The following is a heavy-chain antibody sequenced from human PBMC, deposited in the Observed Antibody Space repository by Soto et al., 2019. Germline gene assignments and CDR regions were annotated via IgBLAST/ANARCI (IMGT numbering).Heavy chain of an antibody. CDR1: GGTFSSYA. J-gene: IGHJ3*02. D-gene: IGHD1-26*01. CDR2: IIPIFGTA. CDR3: ALGREITDPRYIPRWGASAI. Sequence: QVHLVQSGAEVKKPGSSVKVSCKASGGTFSSYAISWVRQAPGQGLEWMGGIIPIFGTANYAQKLQGRVTITADESTSTAYMELSSLRSEDTAVYYCALGREITDPRYIPRWGASAIWGQGTMVTDSS. V-gene: IGHV1-69*01.